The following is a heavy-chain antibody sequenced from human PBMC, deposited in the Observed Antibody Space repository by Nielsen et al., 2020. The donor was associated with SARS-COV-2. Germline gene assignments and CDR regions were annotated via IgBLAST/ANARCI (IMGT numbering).Heavy chain of an antibody. Sequence: ASVQVSCRAFAYNPLRYGISWVRQAPGQGLDWMGWNSPYNGNRNYAQKFQGRVTMTTDTATSTAYMELRSLRSDDTAVYYCARDSVAATGQIYFYGFNVWGQGTTVTVSS. CDR1: AYNPLRYG. CDR2: NSPYNGNR. V-gene: IGHV1-18*01. D-gene: IGHD2-15*01. CDR3: ARDSVAATGQIYFYGFNV. J-gene: IGHJ6*02.